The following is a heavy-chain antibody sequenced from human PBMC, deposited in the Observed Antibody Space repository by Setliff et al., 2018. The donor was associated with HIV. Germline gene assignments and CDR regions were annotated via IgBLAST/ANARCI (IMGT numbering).Heavy chain of an antibody. CDR2: ITGSGRTT. V-gene: IGHV3-23*01. J-gene: IGHJ4*02. CDR1: GFTFGSYA. D-gene: IGHD2-2*01. CDR3: ARGEPTILIEPAAFFDH. Sequence: GGSLRLSCAPSGFTFGSYAMSWVRQAPGKGLEWVSAITGSGRTTYYADSVKGRFTISRDNSKNTLSLQMNSLRAEDTAVYYCARGEPTILIEPAAFFDHWGQGTLVTVSS.